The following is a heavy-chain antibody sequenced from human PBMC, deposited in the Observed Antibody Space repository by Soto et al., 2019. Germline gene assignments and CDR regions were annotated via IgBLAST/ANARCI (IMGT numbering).Heavy chain of an antibody. CDR1: GFIFSTYT. CDR2: ISAGSDAI. J-gene: IGHJ5*02. D-gene: IGHD3-10*01. CDR3: GRRSTTSMVGAWFDP. V-gene: IGHV3-48*02. Sequence: EGQLVESGGGLVLPGGALRLSCAASGFIFSTYTLNWVRQAPGKGLEWVSYISAGSDAIHYADSVKGRYTVSRDNAKNALFLQMNSLRDEETAVYYCGRRSTTSMVGAWFDPWGQGTLVTVSS.